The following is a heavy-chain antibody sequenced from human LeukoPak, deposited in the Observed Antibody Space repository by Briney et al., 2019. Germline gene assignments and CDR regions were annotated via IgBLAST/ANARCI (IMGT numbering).Heavy chain of an antibody. Sequence: ASVKVPCKASGYTFTDYYMHCVRQAPGQGLGWMGLINPNSGATNYAQKSQGRVTVTRDTSIRTAYMELSSLRSDDTAVYYCARANHNDYWGQGTLVTVSS. D-gene: IGHD1-14*01. CDR1: GYTFTDYY. J-gene: IGHJ4*02. CDR2: INPNSGAT. CDR3: ARANHNDY. V-gene: IGHV1-2*02.